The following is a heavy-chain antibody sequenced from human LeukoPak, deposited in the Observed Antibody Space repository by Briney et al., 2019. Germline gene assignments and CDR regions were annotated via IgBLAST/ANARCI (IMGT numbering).Heavy chain of an antibody. CDR3: ARGAFIAAAGINWYFDL. V-gene: IGHV4-39*01. CDR2: INYGGNT. D-gene: IGHD6-13*01. Sequence: PSETLSLTYTVSGGSISSSAYHWGWIRQPPGKGLEWIGTINYGGNTYYNLSLKSRVIIFLDTSKNQFSLKLSSVTAADTAVYYCARGAFIAAAGINWYFDLWGRGTLVTVSS. CDR1: GGSISSSAYH. J-gene: IGHJ2*01.